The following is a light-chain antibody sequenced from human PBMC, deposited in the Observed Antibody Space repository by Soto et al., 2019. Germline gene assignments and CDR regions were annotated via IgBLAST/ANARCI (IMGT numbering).Light chain of an antibody. CDR3: QKYNSAPWT. CDR1: QDISNY. CDR2: AAS. Sequence: DLQMTQSPSSLSASVGDRVTITCRARQDISNYLAWYQQKPGKVPKLLIYAASTLQSGVPSRFSGSGSGTDFTLTISSLQPEDVATYYCQKYNSAPWTFGQGTKVEIK. V-gene: IGKV1-27*01. J-gene: IGKJ1*01.